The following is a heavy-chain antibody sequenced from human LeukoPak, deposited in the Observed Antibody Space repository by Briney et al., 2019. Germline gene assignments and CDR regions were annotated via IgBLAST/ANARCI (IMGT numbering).Heavy chain of an antibody. Sequence: SVKVSCKASGGTFSTYAISWVRQAPGQGLEWMGGIIPIFGIANYAQKFQDRVTITADKSTSTAYMELSSLRSEDTAVYYCASGRPPSTRGGVIDYWGQGTLVTVSS. CDR1: GGTFSTYA. V-gene: IGHV1-69*10. CDR3: ASGRPPSTRGGVIDY. D-gene: IGHD2-2*01. J-gene: IGHJ4*02. CDR2: IIPIFGIA.